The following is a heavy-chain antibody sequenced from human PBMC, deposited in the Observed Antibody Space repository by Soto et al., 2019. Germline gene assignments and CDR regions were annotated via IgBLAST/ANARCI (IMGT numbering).Heavy chain of an antibody. CDR3: VGGYYFGDY. J-gene: IGHJ4*02. CDR2: ISSDGSNK. Sequence: QVQLVESGGGVVQPGRSQRLSCAASGFTFSSYGMHWVRQAPGKGLEWVAVISSDGSNKYYADSVKGRFTISRDNSKYTLYLQMNSLRAEDTAVYYCVGGYYFGDYWGQGTLVTVSS. V-gene: IGHV3-30*03. D-gene: IGHD3-22*01. CDR1: GFTFSSYG.